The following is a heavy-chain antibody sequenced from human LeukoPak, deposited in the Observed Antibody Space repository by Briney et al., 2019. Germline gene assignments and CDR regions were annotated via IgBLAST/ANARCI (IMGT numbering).Heavy chain of an antibody. CDR2: FDPEDGET. V-gene: IGHV1-24*01. Sequence: ASVKVSCKVSGYTLTELSMHCVRQAPGKGLEWMGGFDPEDGETIYAQKFKGRVTMTEDTSTDTAYMELSSLRSEDTAVYYCATGFGSGFDYWGQGTLVTVSS. CDR1: GYTLTELS. CDR3: ATGFGSGFDY. J-gene: IGHJ4*02. D-gene: IGHD3-10*01.